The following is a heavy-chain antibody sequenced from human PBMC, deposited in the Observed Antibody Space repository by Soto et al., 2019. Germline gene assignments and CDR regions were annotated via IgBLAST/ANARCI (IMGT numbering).Heavy chain of an antibody. CDR2: ISGSGGST. Sequence: GGSLRLSCAASGFTFSSYAMSWVRQAPGKGLEWVSAISGSGGSTYYADSVKGRFTISRDNSKNTLYLQMNSLRAEDTAVYYCAKGEGATLRHYYGMDVWGQGTTVTVSS. CDR3: AKGEGATLRHYYGMDV. D-gene: IGHD1-26*01. CDR1: GFTFSSYA. V-gene: IGHV3-23*01. J-gene: IGHJ6*02.